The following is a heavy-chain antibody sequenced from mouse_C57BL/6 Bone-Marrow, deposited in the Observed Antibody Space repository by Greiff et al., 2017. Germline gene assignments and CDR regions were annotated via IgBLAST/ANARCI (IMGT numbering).Heavy chain of an antibody. D-gene: IGHD2-4*01. Sequence: QVQLKESGAELVMPGASVKLSCKASGYTFTSYWMHWVKQRPGQGLEWIGEIDPSDSYTNYNQKFKGKSTLTVDKSSSTAYMQLSSLTSEDSALYYCAREIYYDYDGPYWYFDVWGTGTTVTDSS. V-gene: IGHV1-69*01. J-gene: IGHJ1*03. CDR2: IDPSDSYT. CDR3: AREIYYDYDGPYWYFDV. CDR1: GYTFTSYW.